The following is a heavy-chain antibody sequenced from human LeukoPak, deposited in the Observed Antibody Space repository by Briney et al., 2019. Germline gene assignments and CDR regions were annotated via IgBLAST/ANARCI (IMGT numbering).Heavy chain of an antibody. CDR3: ARRRLLEMATILFDY. CDR1: GGSISSSSYY. J-gene: IGHJ4*02. D-gene: IGHD5-24*01. Sequence: RPSETLSLTCTVSGGSISSSSYYWGWIRQPPGKGLEWIGSIYYSGSTYYNPSLKSRVTISVDTSKNQFSLKLSSVTAADTAVYYCARRRLLEMATILFDYWGQGTLVTVSS. V-gene: IGHV4-39*01. CDR2: IYYSGST.